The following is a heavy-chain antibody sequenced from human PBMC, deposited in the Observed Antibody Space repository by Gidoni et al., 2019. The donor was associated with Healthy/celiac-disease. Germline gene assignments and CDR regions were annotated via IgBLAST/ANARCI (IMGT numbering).Heavy chain of an antibody. CDR3: ARDLRQWLVQDWFDP. D-gene: IGHD6-19*01. Sequence: QVQLVQSGAEVKKPGASVKVSCKASGYTFTSYYMHWVRQAPGQGLEWMGIINPSGGSTSYAQKFQGRVTMTRDTSTSTVYMELSSLRSEDTAVYYCARDLRQWLVQDWFDPWGQGTLVTVSS. V-gene: IGHV1-46*01. CDR1: GYTFTSYY. J-gene: IGHJ5*02. CDR2: INPSGGST.